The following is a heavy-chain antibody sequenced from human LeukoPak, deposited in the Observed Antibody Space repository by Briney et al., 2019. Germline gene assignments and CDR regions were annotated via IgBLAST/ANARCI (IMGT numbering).Heavy chain of an antibody. Sequence: SVKVSCKASGGTFSSYAFSWVRQAPAQGLEWMGGIIPIFGTANYAQKFQGRVTITADESTSTAYMELSSLRSEDTAVYYCARSFHSGYDYFDYWGQGTLVTVSS. D-gene: IGHD5-12*01. J-gene: IGHJ4*02. CDR2: IIPIFGTA. V-gene: IGHV1-69*13. CDR1: GGTFSSYA. CDR3: ARSFHSGYDYFDY.